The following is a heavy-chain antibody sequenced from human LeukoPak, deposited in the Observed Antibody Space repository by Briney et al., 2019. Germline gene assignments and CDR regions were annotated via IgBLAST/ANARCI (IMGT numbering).Heavy chain of an antibody. CDR1: GGSISNGNW. D-gene: IGHD1-26*01. Sequence: SGTLSLTCDVSGGSISNGNWWSWVRQPPGKGLEWIGEIYHTGRTNYDPSLKSRVSISVDKSKNQLSLNLNSVTAADTAVYYCVRCGSYCLDYWGQGTLVTVSS. V-gene: IGHV4-4*02. CDR2: IYHTGRT. CDR3: VRCGSYCLDY. J-gene: IGHJ4*02.